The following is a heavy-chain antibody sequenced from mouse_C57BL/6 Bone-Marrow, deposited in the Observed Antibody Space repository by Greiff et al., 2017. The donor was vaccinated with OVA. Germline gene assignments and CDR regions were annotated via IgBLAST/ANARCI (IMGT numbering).Heavy chain of an antibody. V-gene: IGHV1-52*01. Sequence: QVQLQQPGAELVRPGSSVKLSCKASGYTFTSYWMHWVKQRPIQGLEWIGNIDPSDSETHYNQKFKDKATLTVDKSSSTAYMPLSSLTSEDSAVYYCARPYSSRGFAYWGQGTLVTVSA. D-gene: IGHD1-1*01. J-gene: IGHJ3*01. CDR3: ARPYSSRGFAY. CDR2: IDPSDSET. CDR1: GYTFTSYW.